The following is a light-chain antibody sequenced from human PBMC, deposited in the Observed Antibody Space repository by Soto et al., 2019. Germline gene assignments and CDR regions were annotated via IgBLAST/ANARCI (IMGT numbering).Light chain of an antibody. V-gene: IGLV1-51*01. CDR2: DNN. CDR3: GTWDSSLSAYV. Sequence: QSVLTQPPSVSAAPGQKVTISCSGSSSNIGNNYVSWYQQLPGTAPKLLIYDNNKRPSGIPDRVSGSKSGTSATLGITGLQTVDEADYYCGTWDSSLSAYVFGTVTKLTVL. CDR1: SSNIGNNY. J-gene: IGLJ1*01.